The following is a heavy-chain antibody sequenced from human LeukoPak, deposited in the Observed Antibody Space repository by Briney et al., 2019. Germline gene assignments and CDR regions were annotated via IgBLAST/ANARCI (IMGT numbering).Heavy chain of an antibody. V-gene: IGHV1-46*01. J-gene: IGHJ4*02. Sequence: ASVKVSCKASEYTFTSYYMHWVRQAPGQGLEWMGIINPSGGSTSYAQKFQGRVTMTRDTSTSTVYMELSSLRSEDTAVYYCARDPGVVTSPRYYFDYWGQGTLVTVSS. CDR2: INPSGGST. CDR3: ARDPGVVTSPRYYFDY. CDR1: EYTFTSYY. D-gene: IGHD2-21*02.